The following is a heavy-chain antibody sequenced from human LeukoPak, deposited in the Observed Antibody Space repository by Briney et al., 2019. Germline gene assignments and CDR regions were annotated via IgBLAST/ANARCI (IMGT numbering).Heavy chain of an antibody. D-gene: IGHD6-19*01. Sequence: GGSLRLSCAASGFTFSSYAMHWVRQAPGKGLEWVAVISYDESNKFYSDSVKGRFTISRDNSKNTLYLQMNSLRAEDTAVYYCASLIAVFIDYWGQGTLVTVSS. J-gene: IGHJ4*02. CDR1: GFTFSSYA. CDR2: ISYDESNK. V-gene: IGHV3-30*04. CDR3: ASLIAVFIDY.